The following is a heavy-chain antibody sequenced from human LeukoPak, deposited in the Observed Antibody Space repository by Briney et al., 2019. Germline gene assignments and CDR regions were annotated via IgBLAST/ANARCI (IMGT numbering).Heavy chain of an antibody. CDR2: ISYDGSNK. J-gene: IGHJ4*02. CDR3: ARGIAAAGNQFIDY. V-gene: IGHV3-30-3*01. D-gene: IGHD6-13*01. Sequence: PGRSLRLSCAASGFTFSSYAMHWVRQAPGKGLEWVAVISYDGSNKYYADSVKGRFTISRDNSKNTLYLQMNSLRAEDTAVYYCARGIAAAGNQFIDYWGQGTLVTVSS. CDR1: GFTFSSYA.